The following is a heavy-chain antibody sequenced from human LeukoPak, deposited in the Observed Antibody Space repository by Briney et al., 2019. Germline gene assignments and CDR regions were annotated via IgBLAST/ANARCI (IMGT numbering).Heavy chain of an antibody. V-gene: IGHV3-33*06. J-gene: IGHJ4*02. D-gene: IGHD3-3*01. CDR2: IWYDRSNK. CDR3: AKDGQYYDFWSGYSQGMFDY. CDR1: GFTVSSYG. Sequence: GGSLRLSCAASGFTVSSYGMTWVRQAPGKGLEWVAVIWYDRSNKYYADSVKGRFTISRDNSKNTLYLQMNSLRAEDTAVYYCAKDGQYYDFWSGYSQGMFDYWGQGTLVTVSS.